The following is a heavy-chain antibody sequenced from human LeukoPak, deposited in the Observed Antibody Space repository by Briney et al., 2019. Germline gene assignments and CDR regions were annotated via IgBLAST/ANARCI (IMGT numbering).Heavy chain of an antibody. CDR3: ARVEGLYNYYFDS. D-gene: IGHD3-3*01. J-gene: IGHJ4*02. CDR2: IRQDGSET. V-gene: IGHV3-7*01. Sequence: GGSLRLSCAASGFTFSIYWMSWVRQAPGKGLEWVANIRQDGSETYYVDSVKGRFTISRDNAKNSLYLQMNSLRAEDMAVYYCARVEGLYNYYFDSWGQGTPVTVSS. CDR1: GFTFSIYW.